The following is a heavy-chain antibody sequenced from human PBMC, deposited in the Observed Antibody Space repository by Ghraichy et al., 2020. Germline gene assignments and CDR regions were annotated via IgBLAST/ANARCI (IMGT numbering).Heavy chain of an antibody. V-gene: IGHV2-70*04. CDR1: GFSLTTSEMR. Sequence: SGPTLVKPTQTLTLTCALSGFSLTTSEMRVSWIRQPPGKALEWLARIDWDDDKFYSPSLKTRLTISTDTSKNQVVLTMTNMAPVDTATYYCARHNLPRNTLATSFDYWGQGTLVTVSS. D-gene: IGHD1-1*01. CDR2: IDWDDDK. J-gene: IGHJ4*02. CDR3: ARHNLPRNTLATSFDY.